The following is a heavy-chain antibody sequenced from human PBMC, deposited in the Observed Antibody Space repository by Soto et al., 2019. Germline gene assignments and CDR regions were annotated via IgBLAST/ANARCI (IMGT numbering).Heavy chain of an antibody. CDR1: GVSIVRYY. Sequence: SEPLSLTSTFAGVSIVRYYLIWIRQTAGKGLEWIGRIYTSGSTNYNPSLKSRVTMSVDTSKNQFSLKLSSVTAADTAVYYCARLAADCTNGVCYHSWRHGTLVTGSS. D-gene: IGHD2-8*01. CDR3: ARLAADCTNGVCYHS. V-gene: IGHV4-4*07. J-gene: IGHJ5*01. CDR2: IYTSGST.